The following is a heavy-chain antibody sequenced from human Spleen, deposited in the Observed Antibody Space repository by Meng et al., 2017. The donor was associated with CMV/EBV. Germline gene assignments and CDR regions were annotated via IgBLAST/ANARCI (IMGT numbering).Heavy chain of an antibody. J-gene: IGHJ6*02. CDR3: AVGGIAAAGATDYYYVMDV. CDR2: IYHSGST. D-gene: IGHD6-13*01. Sequence: SETLSLTCAVSGGSISSSNWWSWVRQPPGKGLEWIGEIYHSGSTNYNPSLKSRVTISVDKSKNQFSLKLSSVTAADTAVYYCAVGGIAAAGATDYYYVMDVWAQGTTVTVSS. V-gene: IGHV4-4*02. CDR1: GGSISSSNW.